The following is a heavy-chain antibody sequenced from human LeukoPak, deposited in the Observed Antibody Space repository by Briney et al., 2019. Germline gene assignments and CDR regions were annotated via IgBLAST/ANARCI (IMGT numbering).Heavy chain of an antibody. CDR2: IIPIFGTA. D-gene: IGHD2-15*01. Sequence: ASVKVSCKASGGTFSSYAISWVRQAPGQGLEWMGGIIPIFGTANYAQKFQGRVTMTRDTSTSTVYMELSSLRSEDTAVYYCARGVVVAARPYNWFDPWGQGTLVTVSS. CDR1: GGTFSSYA. J-gene: IGHJ5*02. CDR3: ARGVVVAARPYNWFDP. V-gene: IGHV1-69*05.